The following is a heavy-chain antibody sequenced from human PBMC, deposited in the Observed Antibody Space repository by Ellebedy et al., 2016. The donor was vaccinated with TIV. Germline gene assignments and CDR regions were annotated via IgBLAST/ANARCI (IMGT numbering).Heavy chain of an antibody. CDR1: GGSISSYY. V-gene: IGHV4-4*07. D-gene: IGHD6-13*01. Sequence: MPSETLSLTCAVSGGSISSYYWSWIRQPAGKGLEWIGRIYTSGSTNYNPSLKSRVTMSVDTSKNQFSLKLSSVTAADTAVYYCARVRGYSSSWREGYYYYGMDVWGQGTTVTVSS. J-gene: IGHJ6*02. CDR3: ARVRGYSSSWREGYYYYGMDV. CDR2: IYTSGST.